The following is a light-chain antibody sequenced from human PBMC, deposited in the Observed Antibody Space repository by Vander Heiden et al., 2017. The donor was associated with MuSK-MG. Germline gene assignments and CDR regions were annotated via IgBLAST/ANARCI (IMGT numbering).Light chain of an antibody. V-gene: IGKV1-13*02. CDR2: DAS. Sequence: AIQLTQSPSSLSASVGDRVTITCRASQGISSVLAWYQQKPGKAPKLLISDASSLESGVPSRFSGSRYGTDFTLTISSRQPEDFATYYCQQVEGYPQVTFGHGTKVDVK. J-gene: IGKJ3*01. CDR1: QGISSV. CDR3: QQVEGYPQVT.